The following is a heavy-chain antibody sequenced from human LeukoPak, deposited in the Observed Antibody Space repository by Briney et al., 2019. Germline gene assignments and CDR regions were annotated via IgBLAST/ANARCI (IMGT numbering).Heavy chain of an antibody. Sequence: GGSLRLSCAASGFTFSSYGMHWVRQAPGKGLEWVAVIWYDGSNKYYADSVRGRFTISRDNSKNTLYLQMNSLRAEDTAVYYCATARGPDPGYSSGWGDFDYWGQGTLVTVSS. V-gene: IGHV3-33*01. CDR2: IWYDGSNK. CDR1: GFTFSSYG. D-gene: IGHD6-19*01. J-gene: IGHJ4*02. CDR3: ATARGPDPGYSSGWGDFDY.